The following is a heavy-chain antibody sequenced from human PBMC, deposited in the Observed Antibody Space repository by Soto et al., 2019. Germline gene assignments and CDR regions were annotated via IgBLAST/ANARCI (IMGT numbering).Heavy chain of an antibody. V-gene: IGHV4-30-4*01. Sequence: SETLSLTCTVSGGSIISGDYYWSWIRQPPGKGLEWIGYIYYSGSTYYNPSLKSRVTISVDTSKNQFSLKLSSVTAADTAVYYCARYSKFDRYYFDYWGQGTLVTVSS. J-gene: IGHJ4*02. CDR1: GGSIISGDYY. D-gene: IGHD2-15*01. CDR3: ARYSKFDRYYFDY. CDR2: IYYSGST.